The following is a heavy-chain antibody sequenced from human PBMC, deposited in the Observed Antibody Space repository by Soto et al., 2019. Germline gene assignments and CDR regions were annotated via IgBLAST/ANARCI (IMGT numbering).Heavy chain of an antibody. V-gene: IGHV1-8*01. J-gene: IGHJ4*02. D-gene: IGHD2-15*01. CDR2: MNPNSGNT. CDR1: GYTFTSYD. CDR3: ARINRYCSGGSCYAIIDY. Sequence: GASVKVSCKASGYTFTSYDINWVRQATGQGLEWMGWMNPNSGNTGYAQKFQGRVTMTRNTSISTAYMELSSLRSEDTAVYYCARINRYCSGGSCYAIIDYWGQGTLVTVSS.